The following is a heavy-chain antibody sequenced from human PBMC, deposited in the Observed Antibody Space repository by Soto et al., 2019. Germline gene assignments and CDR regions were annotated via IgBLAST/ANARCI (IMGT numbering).Heavy chain of an antibody. CDR3: TSSYSTSSSPDY. V-gene: IGHV4-59*01. CDR2: VYHSGST. J-gene: IGHJ4*02. D-gene: IGHD6-6*01. CDR1: GGSISSYY. Sequence: LSLTCTVSGGSISSYYWSWIRQPPGKGLEWIGYVYHSGSTNYNPSLKSRVSMSVDVSRNHFSLTLHSVTAADTAVYFCTSSYSTSSSPDYWGQGTLVTVSS.